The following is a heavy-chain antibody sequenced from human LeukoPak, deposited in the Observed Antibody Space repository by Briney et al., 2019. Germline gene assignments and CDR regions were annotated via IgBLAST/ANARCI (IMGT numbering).Heavy chain of an antibody. CDR2: INPNSGGT. J-gene: IGHJ5*02. D-gene: IGHD6-6*01. CDR1: GYTFTGYY. CDR3: ARGGLIAARPDPFDP. Sequence: ASVKVSCKASGYTFTGYYMHWVRQAPGQGLEWMGRINPNSGGTNYAQKFQGRVTMTRDTSTSTVYMELSSLRSEDTAVYYCARGGLIAARPDPFDPWGQGTLVTVSS. V-gene: IGHV1-2*06.